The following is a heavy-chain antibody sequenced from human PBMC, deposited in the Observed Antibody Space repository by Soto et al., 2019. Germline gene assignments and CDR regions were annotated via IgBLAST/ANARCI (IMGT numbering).Heavy chain of an antibody. D-gene: IGHD4-17*01. CDR1: GGSFSGYY. J-gene: IGHJ4*02. CDR2: INHSGST. Sequence: QVQLQQWGAGLLKPSETLSLTCAVYGGSFSGYYWSWIRQPPGKGLEWIGEINHSGSTNYNPSLKXRXTPXVDTSKNQFSLKLSSVTAADTAVYYCARRDYDIDYWGQGTLVTVSS. V-gene: IGHV4-34*01. CDR3: ARRDYDIDY.